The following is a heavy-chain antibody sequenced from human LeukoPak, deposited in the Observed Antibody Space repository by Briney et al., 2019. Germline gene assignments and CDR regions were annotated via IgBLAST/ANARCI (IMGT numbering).Heavy chain of an antibody. CDR1: GGTFSSYA. CDR2: INPNSGGT. V-gene: IGHV1-2*02. Sequence: ASVKVSCKASGGTFSSYAISWVRQAPGQGLEWMGWINPNSGGTNFAQKFQGRVTLTRDTSISTAYMELSRLKSDDTAVYYCTRISVTGTYFDNWGQGTPVTVSS. CDR3: TRISVTGTYFDN. D-gene: IGHD1-7*01. J-gene: IGHJ4*02.